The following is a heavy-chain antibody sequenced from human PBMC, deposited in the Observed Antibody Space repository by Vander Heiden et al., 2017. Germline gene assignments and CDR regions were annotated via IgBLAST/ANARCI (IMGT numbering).Heavy chain of an antibody. D-gene: IGHD2-2*01. CDR3: ARVTKVPAAIYGMDV. CDR1: GYTFTRYG. CDR2: ISAYNGNT. V-gene: IGHV1-18*01. Sequence: QVQLLQSGSEVKKPGASVKVSCTASGYTFTRYGISWVRQAPGQGLEWMGWISAYNGNTNYAQKLQGRVTMTTDTSSNTAYMELRSLRSDDTAVYYCARVTKVPAAIYGMDVWGQGTTVSVSS. J-gene: IGHJ6*02.